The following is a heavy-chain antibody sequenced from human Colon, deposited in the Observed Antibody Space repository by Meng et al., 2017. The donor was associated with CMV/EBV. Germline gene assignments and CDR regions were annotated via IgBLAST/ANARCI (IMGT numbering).Heavy chain of an antibody. Sequence: GESLKISCAASGFIFRSFAMIWVRQAPGKGLEWVSAIVGGGGSRTYYADSVKGRFTISRDNSKSTLYLQINSPRVEDTAVYYCAKREYCSGSSCYTLNYYYYAVDVWGQGTTVTVSS. V-gene: IGHV3-23*01. J-gene: IGHJ6*02. D-gene: IGHD2-15*01. CDR1: GFIFRSFA. CDR3: AKREYCSGSSCYTLNYYYYAVDV. CDR2: IVGGGGSRT.